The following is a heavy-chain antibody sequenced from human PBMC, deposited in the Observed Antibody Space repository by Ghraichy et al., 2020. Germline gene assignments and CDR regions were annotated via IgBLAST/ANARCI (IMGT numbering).Heavy chain of an antibody. CDR2: IYYSGST. Sequence: SETLSLTCTVSGGSISSGGYYWSWIRQHPGKGLEWIGYIYYSGSTYYNPSLKSRVTISVDTSKNQFSLKLSSVTAADTAVYYCARDGPGYCSGGSCYANAFDIWGQGTMVTVSS. V-gene: IGHV4-31*03. CDR3: ARDGPGYCSGGSCYANAFDI. J-gene: IGHJ3*02. CDR1: GGSISSGGYY. D-gene: IGHD2-15*01.